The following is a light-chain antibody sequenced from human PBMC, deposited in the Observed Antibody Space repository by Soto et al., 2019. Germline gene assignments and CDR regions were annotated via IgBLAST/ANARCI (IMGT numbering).Light chain of an antibody. Sequence: QSVLTQPASVSGSPGQSITISCTGTSSDVGNYNYVSWYQQYPGRAPKLLIYMVSNRPSGVSNRSSGSKSGNTASLTISGLQAEDEADYFCTSPTPGSLYVFGTGTKVTVL. CDR3: TSPTPGSLYV. CDR2: MVS. J-gene: IGLJ1*01. V-gene: IGLV2-14*01. CDR1: SSDVGNYNY.